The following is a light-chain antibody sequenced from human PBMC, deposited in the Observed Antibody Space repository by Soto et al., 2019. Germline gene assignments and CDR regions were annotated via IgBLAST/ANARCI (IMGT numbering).Light chain of an antibody. Sequence: IVLTQSPGTLALSPGESAVLSCRASQSVSTSLAWYQHKPGQAPRLFIYDASKRAPGIPARFAGSESGTDFTLTISSLEPEDIAVYYCQVRDVWPSFGQGTKV. CDR2: DAS. J-gene: IGKJ1*01. CDR1: QSVSTS. CDR3: QVRDVWPS. V-gene: IGKV3-11*01.